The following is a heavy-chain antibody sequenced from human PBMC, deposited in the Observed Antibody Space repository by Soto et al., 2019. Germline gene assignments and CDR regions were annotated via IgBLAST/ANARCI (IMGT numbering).Heavy chain of an antibody. V-gene: IGHV1-69*01. D-gene: IGHD3-22*01. CDR2: IIPFFHAA. Sequence: QVQLVQSGAEVKKPGSSVKVSCKASADIFSSSAFSWVRQAPGQGLEWMGGIIPFFHAANYAQRFQGGVTTTADESTSTVYMELSILRSEDTALYYCARASNYSREWYVPCALWGQGSLVTV. J-gene: IGHJ4*02. CDR1: ADIFSSSA. CDR3: ARASNYSREWYVPCAL.